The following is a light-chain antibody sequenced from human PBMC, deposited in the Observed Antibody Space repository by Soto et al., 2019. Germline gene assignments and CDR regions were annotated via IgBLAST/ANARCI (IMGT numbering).Light chain of an antibody. CDR3: SSYAGSYTWI. Sequence: QSVLAQPASVSGSAGQSIAISCTGSSSDVGIYNYVSWYQQHPGKVPKLIIYEVTSRPSGVSIRFSGSKSGNTASLTISGLQPEDEADYFCSSYAGSYTWIFGSGTKVTVL. CDR1: SSDVGIYNY. V-gene: IGLV2-14*01. CDR2: EVT. J-gene: IGLJ1*01.